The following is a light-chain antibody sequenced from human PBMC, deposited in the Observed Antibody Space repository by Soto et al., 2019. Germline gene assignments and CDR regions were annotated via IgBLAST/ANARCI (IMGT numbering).Light chain of an antibody. CDR2: DAS. CDR1: QSVSNS. Sequence: EIVLTQSPATLSLSPGERATLSCRASQSVSNSLVWFQQKPGQAPRLLIYDASNRATDIPARFSGSGYGTYFTLTISSLEPEDLAVYYCQQRRNWPRTFGQGTKLEIK. J-gene: IGKJ2*01. CDR3: QQRRNWPRT. V-gene: IGKV3-11*01.